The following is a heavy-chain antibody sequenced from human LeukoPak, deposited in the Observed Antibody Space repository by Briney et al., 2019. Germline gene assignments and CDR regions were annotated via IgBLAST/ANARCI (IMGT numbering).Heavy chain of an antibody. D-gene: IGHD3-22*01. CDR1: GGSISSNDYY. V-gene: IGHV4-39*07. CDR2: IYYSGST. Sequence: PSETLSLTCTVSGGSISSNDYYWGWIRQPPGKGLEWIGNIYYSGSTYYNPSLKSRVTISVDTSKSQFSLKLSSVTAADTAVYYCASYYDSSGYIDPRDWFDPWGQGTLVTVSS. CDR3: ASYYDSSGYIDPRDWFDP. J-gene: IGHJ5*02.